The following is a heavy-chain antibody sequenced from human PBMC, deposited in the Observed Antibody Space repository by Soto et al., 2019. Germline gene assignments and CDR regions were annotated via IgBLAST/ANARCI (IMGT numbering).Heavy chain of an antibody. CDR3: ERDVGATGD. J-gene: IGHJ4*02. V-gene: IGHV1-3*01. Sequence: QVQLVQSGAEVKKPGASVKVSCKASGYTFTSYAMHWVRQAPGKKLEWMGWINAGNGNTKYSHKFQGRVTITRDTSASTAYMELSSLRSEDTAVYYCERDVGATGDWGQGTLVTVSS. CDR1: GYTFTSYA. CDR2: INAGNGNT. D-gene: IGHD1-26*01.